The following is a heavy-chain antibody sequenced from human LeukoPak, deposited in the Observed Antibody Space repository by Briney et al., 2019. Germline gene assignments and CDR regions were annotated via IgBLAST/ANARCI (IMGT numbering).Heavy chain of an antibody. CDR2: INPNSGGT. CDR1: GYTFTGYY. CDR3: AKHGSGSYPQIYYYGMDV. J-gene: IGHJ6*02. V-gene: IGHV1-2*02. Sequence: ASVKVSCKASGYTFTGYYMHWVRQAPGQGLEWMGWINPNSGGTNYTQKLQGRVTMTTDTSTSTAYMELRSLRSDDTAVYYCAKHGSGSYPQIYYYGMDVWGQGTTVTVSS. D-gene: IGHD3-10*01.